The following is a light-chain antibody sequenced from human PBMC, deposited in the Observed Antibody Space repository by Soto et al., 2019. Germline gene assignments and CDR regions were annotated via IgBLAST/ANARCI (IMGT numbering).Light chain of an antibody. CDR2: EGS. CDR1: SSDVGRYNI. Sequence: QSALTQPASVSGSPGQSITISCTGSSSDVGRYNIVSWYQQHPGKAPKLMIYEGSQRPSGVSDRFSGSKSGNTASLTISGLQAEDEADYYCCPYAGSYSYVFGTGTKVTVL. J-gene: IGLJ1*01. CDR3: CPYAGSYSYV. V-gene: IGLV2-23*01.